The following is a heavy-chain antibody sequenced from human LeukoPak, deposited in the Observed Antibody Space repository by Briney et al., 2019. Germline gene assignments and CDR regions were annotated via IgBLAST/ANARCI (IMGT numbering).Heavy chain of an antibody. V-gene: IGHV3-48*01. CDR2: ISSSSSTI. CDR3: AKVKTVAGILDY. J-gene: IGHJ4*02. CDR1: GFAFSSYS. D-gene: IGHD6-19*01. Sequence: PGGSLRLSCAASGFAFSSYSMNWVRQAPGKGLEWVSYISSSSSTIYYADSVQGRFTISRDNAKNSLYLQMNSQRAEDTAVYYCAKVKTVAGILDYWGQGTLVTVSS.